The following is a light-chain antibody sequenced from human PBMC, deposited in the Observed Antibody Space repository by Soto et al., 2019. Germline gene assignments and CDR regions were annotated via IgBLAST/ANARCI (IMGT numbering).Light chain of an antibody. J-gene: IGKJ1*01. Sequence: DIQMTRSPSSLSASVGDRVTITCRASQTITNYLNWYQQQSGKAPKLLIYKASTLKSGVPSRFSGSGSGTEFTLTISSLQPDDFATYYCQHYNSYSETFGQGTKVDIK. CDR2: KAS. CDR3: QHYNSYSET. CDR1: QTITNY. V-gene: IGKV1-5*03.